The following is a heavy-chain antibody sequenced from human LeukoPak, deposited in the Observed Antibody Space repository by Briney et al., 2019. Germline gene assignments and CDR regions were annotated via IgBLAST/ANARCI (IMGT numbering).Heavy chain of an antibody. CDR1: GGSISSSSYY. CDR3: ARARPRDGYNYWFYFDY. V-gene: IGHV4-39*07. D-gene: IGHD5-24*01. Sequence: PSETLSLTCTVSGGSISSSSYYWGWIRQPPGKGLEWIGSIYYSGSTYYNPSLKSRVTISVDTSKNQFSLKLSSVTAADTAVYYCARARPRDGYNYWFYFDYWGQGTLVTVSS. CDR2: IYYSGST. J-gene: IGHJ4*02.